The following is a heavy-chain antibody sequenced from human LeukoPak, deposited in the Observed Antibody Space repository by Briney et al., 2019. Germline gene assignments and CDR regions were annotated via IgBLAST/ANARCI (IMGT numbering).Heavy chain of an antibody. J-gene: IGHJ4*02. V-gene: IGHV3-30*01. CDR2: ISYDGSNK. D-gene: IGHD2-2*02. Sequence: GGSLRLSCAASGFTFSSYAMHWVRQAPGKGLEWVAVISYDGSNKYYADSVKGRFTISRDNSKNTLYLQMNSLRAEDTAVYYCARASSTSCYMDYWGQGTLVTVSS. CDR1: GFTFSSYA. CDR3: ARASSTSCYMDY.